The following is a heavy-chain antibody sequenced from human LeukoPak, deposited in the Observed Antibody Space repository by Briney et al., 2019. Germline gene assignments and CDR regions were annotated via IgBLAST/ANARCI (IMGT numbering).Heavy chain of an antibody. D-gene: IGHD5-12*01. CDR3: ARDGDYSGYDF. Sequence: GRSLRLSCAASGFTFSSYGMHWVRQAPGKGLEWVAVIWYDGSNKYYADSVKGRFTISRDNSKNTLYLQMNSVRAEDTAVYYCARDGDYSGYDFGGQGTLVTVSS. J-gene: IGHJ4*02. CDR1: GFTFSSYG. V-gene: IGHV3-30*19. CDR2: IWYDGSNK.